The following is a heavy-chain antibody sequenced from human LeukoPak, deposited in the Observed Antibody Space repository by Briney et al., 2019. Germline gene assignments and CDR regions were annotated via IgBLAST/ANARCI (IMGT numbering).Heavy chain of an antibody. Sequence: SETLSLTCTVSGGSISSSHYYWDWIRQPPGKGLEWIGNIYYSGSTYYNPSLKSRVTISVDTSKKQFSLKLSSVTAADTAVYYCACSWAGSFDYWGQGTLVTVSS. V-gene: IGHV4-39*01. D-gene: IGHD3/OR15-3a*01. J-gene: IGHJ4*02. CDR1: GGSISSSHYY. CDR3: ACSWAGSFDY. CDR2: IYYSGST.